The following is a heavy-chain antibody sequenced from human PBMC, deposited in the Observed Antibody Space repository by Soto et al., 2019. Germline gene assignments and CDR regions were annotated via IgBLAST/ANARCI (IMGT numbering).Heavy chain of an antibody. CDR1: GYTFTSFW. CDR2: IYPGDSDT. V-gene: IGHV5-51*01. Sequence: GEYLKISCKGSGYTFTSFWIGWVRQMPGKGLEWMGIIYPGDSDTRYSPSFQDQVTISADKSISTAYLQLSSLKASDTAMYYCARHSYCGGDCYYIDYWGQGTLVTVSS. CDR3: ARHSYCGGDCYYIDY. D-gene: IGHD2-21*01. J-gene: IGHJ4*02.